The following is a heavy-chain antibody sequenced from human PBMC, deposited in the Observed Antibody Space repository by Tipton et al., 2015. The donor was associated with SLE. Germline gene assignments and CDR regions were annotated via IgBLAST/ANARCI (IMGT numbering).Heavy chain of an antibody. CDR2: IYSGGST. Sequence: GSLRLSCAASGFTVSSNYMSWVRQAPGKGLEWVSVIYSGGSTYYADSVKGRFTISRDNSKNTLYLQMNSLRAEDTAMYYCANRRNDIIFDYWGQGTLVTVSS. V-gene: IGHV3-66*01. CDR1: GFTVSSNY. CDR3: ANRRNDIIFDY. D-gene: IGHD5-24*01. J-gene: IGHJ4*02.